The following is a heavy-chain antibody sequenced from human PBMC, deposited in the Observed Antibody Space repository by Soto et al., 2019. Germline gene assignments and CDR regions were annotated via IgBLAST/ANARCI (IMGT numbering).Heavy chain of an antibody. J-gene: IGHJ5*02. CDR3: SRRAPEGFDP. CDR1: GGSISSSSYF. CDR2: IDFRGTT. Sequence: SEPLSLTCTVSGGSISSSSYFWARIRRPPGKGLEWIGSIDFRGTTYTNPSLESRVTISVDTSKNHFSLKLDSVTAADTALYYCSRRAPEGFDPWGRGTLVTVSS. V-gene: IGHV4-39*02.